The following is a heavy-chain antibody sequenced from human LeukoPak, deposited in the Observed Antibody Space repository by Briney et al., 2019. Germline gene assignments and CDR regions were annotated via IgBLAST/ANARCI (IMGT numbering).Heavy chain of an antibody. D-gene: IGHD4-23*01. CDR2: TNSDGSST. Sequence: GGSLRLSCAASGFTFSSYWMHWVRQAPGKGLVWDSRTNSDGSSTSYADSVKGRFTISRDNAKNTLYLQMNSLRAEDTAVYYCAREGDGGNPDYWGQGTLVTVSS. CDR3: AREGDGGNPDY. J-gene: IGHJ4*02. V-gene: IGHV3-74*01. CDR1: GFTFSSYW.